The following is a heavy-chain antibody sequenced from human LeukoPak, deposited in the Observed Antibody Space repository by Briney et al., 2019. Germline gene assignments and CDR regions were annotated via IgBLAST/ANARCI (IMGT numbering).Heavy chain of an antibody. J-gene: IGHJ4*02. V-gene: IGHV3-33*01. CDR2: IAYDGSRA. CDR3: TRYNNDHFDY. D-gene: IGHD1-14*01. Sequence: GGSLRLSCAGSGFTFGGYGMHWFRQTPGKGLEWVAVIAYDGSRAFYADSVKGRFTISRDNSKNTMSVQMDDLRAEDTSVYYSTRYNNDHFDYWGQGTLVTVSS. CDR1: GFTFGGYG.